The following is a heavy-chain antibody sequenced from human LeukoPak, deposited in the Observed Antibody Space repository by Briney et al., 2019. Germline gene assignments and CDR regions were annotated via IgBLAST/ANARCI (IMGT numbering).Heavy chain of an antibody. D-gene: IGHD5-12*01. V-gene: IGHV3-23*01. CDR2: ISGGGGST. CDR1: GFTFSSYA. J-gene: IGHJ3*02. CDR3: AIYGGSGTNAFDM. Sequence: PGGSLRLSCAASGFTFSSYAMTWVRQGPGKGLEWVSDISGGGGSTYYADSVKGRFTISRDNSKNTLYLQMNSLRAEDTDVYHCAIYGGSGTNAFDMWGQGTMVTVSS.